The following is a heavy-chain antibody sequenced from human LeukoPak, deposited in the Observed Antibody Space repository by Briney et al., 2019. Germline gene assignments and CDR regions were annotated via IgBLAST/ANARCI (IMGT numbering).Heavy chain of an antibody. CDR3: ATVGSSGWYYFDY. D-gene: IGHD6-19*01. J-gene: IGHJ4*02. Sequence: QPGGSLRLSCAASGFTFSSYAMSWVRQAPGKGLEWVSAISGSGGSTYYADSVKGRFTISRDSSQNTLHLQMNSLRAEDTAVYYCATVGSSGWYYFDYWGQGTLVTVSS. CDR1: GFTFSSYA. V-gene: IGHV3-23*01. CDR2: ISGSGGST.